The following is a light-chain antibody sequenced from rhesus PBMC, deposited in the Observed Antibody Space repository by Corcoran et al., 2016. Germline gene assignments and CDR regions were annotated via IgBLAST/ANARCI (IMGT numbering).Light chain of an antibody. CDR2: GAS. CDR3: DQYSSGYPT. Sequence: QVILTQSPATLSLSPGERGTLSCRASQSVSSYLAWYQQKPGQAPRLLIYGASTRATDTPDRFRGSGSGTDFTLTISGLETRDVGVYHCDQYSSGYPTFGQGTKVDIK. CDR1: QSVSSY. V-gene: IGKV3-10*01. J-gene: IGKJ1*01.